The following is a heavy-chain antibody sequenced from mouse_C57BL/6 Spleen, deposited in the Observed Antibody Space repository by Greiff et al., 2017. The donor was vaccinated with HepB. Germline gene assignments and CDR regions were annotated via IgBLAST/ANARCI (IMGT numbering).Heavy chain of an antibody. V-gene: IGHV1-53*01. CDR2: INPSNGGT. Sequence: VQLQQSGTELVKPGASVKLSCKASGYTFTSYWMHWVKQRPGQGLEWIGNINPSNGGTNYNEKFKSKATLTVDKSSSTAYMQLSSLTSEDSAVYYWARDRQLYYYAMDYWGQGTSVTVSS. D-gene: IGHD6-1*02. CDR1: GYTFTSYW. J-gene: IGHJ4*01. CDR3: ARDRQLYYYAMDY.